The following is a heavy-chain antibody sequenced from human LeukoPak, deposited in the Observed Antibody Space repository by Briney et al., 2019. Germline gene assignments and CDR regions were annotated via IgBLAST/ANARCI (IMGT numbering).Heavy chain of an antibody. J-gene: IGHJ4*02. CDR1: GDSISSNSAA. D-gene: IGHD6-13*01. CDR3: ARVSGTSWLDY. Sequence: SQTISLTCAISGDSISSNSAAWTWIRQSPSRGLEWLVRTYYRSKWYTEYAVSLKSRISINPDTAKNQFSLQPNSVTPEDTAVYYCARVSGTSWLDYWGQGTLVTVSS. V-gene: IGHV6-1*01. CDR2: TYYRSKWYT.